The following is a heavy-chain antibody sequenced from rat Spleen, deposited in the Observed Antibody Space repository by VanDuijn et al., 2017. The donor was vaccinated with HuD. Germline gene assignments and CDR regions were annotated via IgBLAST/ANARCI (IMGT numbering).Heavy chain of an antibody. D-gene: IGHD1-10*01. V-gene: IGHV5-31*01. CDR3: TTGPITTMDYVMDA. CDR1: GFTFNKYW. J-gene: IGHJ4*01. Sequence: EVTLVESGGGLVQPGRSLKLSCAASGFTFNKYWMTWIRPAPGKGLEWVASITDGGGNTFYPDSVRGRFTISRDIAKSTLYLQMDSLRSEDTATYYCTTGPITTMDYVMDAWGQGASVTVSS. CDR2: ITDGGGNT.